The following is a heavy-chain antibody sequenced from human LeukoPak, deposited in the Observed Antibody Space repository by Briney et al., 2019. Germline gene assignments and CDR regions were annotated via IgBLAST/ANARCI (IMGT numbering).Heavy chain of an antibody. CDR2: INPSGGST. CDR1: GYTFTSYY. Sequence: ASVKVSCKASGYTFTSYYMHWVRQAPGQGLEWMGIINPSGGSTSYAQKFQGRVTMTRDTSTSTVCMELSSLRSEDTAVYYCARAGTTGYSSGWYRYDAFDIWGQGTMVTVSS. D-gene: IGHD6-19*01. J-gene: IGHJ3*02. V-gene: IGHV1-46*01. CDR3: ARAGTTGYSSGWYRYDAFDI.